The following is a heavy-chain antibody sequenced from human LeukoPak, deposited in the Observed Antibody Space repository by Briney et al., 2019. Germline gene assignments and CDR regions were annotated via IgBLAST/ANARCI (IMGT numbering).Heavy chain of an antibody. CDR2: INPNSGGT. V-gene: IGHV1-2*02. Sequence: ASVKVSCKASGYTFTGCYMHWVRQAPGQGLEWMGWINPNSGGTNHAQKFQGRVTMTRDTSISTAYMELSRLRSDDTAVYYCARADYYGSILYWGQGTLVTVSS. CDR3: ARADYYGSILY. D-gene: IGHD3-10*01. J-gene: IGHJ4*02. CDR1: GYTFTGCY.